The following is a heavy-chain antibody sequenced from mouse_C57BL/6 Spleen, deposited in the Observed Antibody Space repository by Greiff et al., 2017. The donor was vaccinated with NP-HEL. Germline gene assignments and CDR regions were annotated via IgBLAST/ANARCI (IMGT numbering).Heavy chain of an antibody. D-gene: IGHD3-2*02. CDR1: GYTFTDYN. J-gene: IGHJ3*01. CDR2: INPNNGGT. CDR3: ARTLSGPFAY. Sequence: DVQLQESGPELVKPGASVKIPCKASGYTFTDYNMDWVKQSHGKSLEWIGDINPNNGGTIYNQKFKGKATLTVDKSSSTAYMELRSLTSEDTAVYYCARTLSGPFAYWGQGTLVTVSA. V-gene: IGHV1-18*01.